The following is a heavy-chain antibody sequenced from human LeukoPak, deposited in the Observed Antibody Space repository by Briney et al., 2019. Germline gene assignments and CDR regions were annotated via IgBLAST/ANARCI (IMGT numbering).Heavy chain of an antibody. CDR1: GGSVSSGSYY. V-gene: IGHV4-61*01. CDR2: IYYSGST. Sequence: SETLSLTCTVSGGSVSSGSYYWSWIRQPPGKGLEWIGYIYYSGSTNYNPSLKSRVTISVDTSKNQFSLKLSSLTAADTAVYYCARGSGYSLVGGLVDYWGQGTLVTVSS. CDR3: ARGSGYSLVGGLVDY. J-gene: IGHJ4*02. D-gene: IGHD5-18*01.